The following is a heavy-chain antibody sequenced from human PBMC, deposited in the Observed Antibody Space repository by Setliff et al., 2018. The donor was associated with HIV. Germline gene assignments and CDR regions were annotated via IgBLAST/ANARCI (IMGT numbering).Heavy chain of an antibody. V-gene: IGHV4-30-4*08. Sequence: PSETLSLTCSVSGVSIPTGDYYWTWIRQPPGKGLEWIGYIYYSGSTYYNPSLKSRVTISVDTSKNQLSLKLRSVTAADTAVYYCARIGSGWSVGWFDPWGQGTLVTVSS. CDR3: ARIGSGWSVGWFDP. CDR1: GVSIPTGDYY. D-gene: IGHD6-13*01. J-gene: IGHJ5*02. CDR2: IYYSGST.